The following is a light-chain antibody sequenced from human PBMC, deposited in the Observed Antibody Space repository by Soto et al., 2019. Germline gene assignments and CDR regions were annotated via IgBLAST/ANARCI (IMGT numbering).Light chain of an antibody. J-gene: IGKJ2*01. CDR2: GAS. CDR1: QSISSD. Sequence: ETVMTQSPATLSVSPGERATLSCRASQSISSDLAGYQHKPGQAPRLLIYGASTTATGIPVRFSGSGSGTEFTLTISSLQSEDFAVYYCQQYNNLPRTFGQGTKLEIK. V-gene: IGKV3-15*01. CDR3: QQYNNLPRT.